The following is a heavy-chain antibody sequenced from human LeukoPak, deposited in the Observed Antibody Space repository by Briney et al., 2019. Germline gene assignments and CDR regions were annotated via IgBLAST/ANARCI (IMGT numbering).Heavy chain of an antibody. D-gene: IGHD3-22*01. CDR3: TRGSIAYYYMDV. CDR1: SGSISTSNYY. J-gene: IGHJ6*03. CDR2: IFYSGST. Sequence: SETLPLTCTVSSGSISTSNYYWGWVRQPPGKALEWIGNIFYSGSTYYSPSLKSRVTISVDTSKNQFSLKLSSVTAADTAVYYCTRGSIAYYYMDVWGKGTTVTISS. V-gene: IGHV4-39*07.